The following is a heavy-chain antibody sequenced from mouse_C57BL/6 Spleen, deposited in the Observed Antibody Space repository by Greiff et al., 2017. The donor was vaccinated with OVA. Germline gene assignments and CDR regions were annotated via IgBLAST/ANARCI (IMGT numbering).Heavy chain of an antibody. Sequence: QVQLQQSGAELVKPGASVKISCKASGYAFSSYWMNWVKQRPGKGLEWIGQIYPGDGDTNYNGKFKGKATLTADKSSSTAYMQLSSLTSEDSAVYFCARYYYGSSSHLYFDVWGTGTTVTVSS. CDR2: IYPGDGDT. V-gene: IGHV1-80*01. D-gene: IGHD1-1*01. J-gene: IGHJ1*03. CDR3: ARYYYGSSSHLYFDV. CDR1: GYAFSSYW.